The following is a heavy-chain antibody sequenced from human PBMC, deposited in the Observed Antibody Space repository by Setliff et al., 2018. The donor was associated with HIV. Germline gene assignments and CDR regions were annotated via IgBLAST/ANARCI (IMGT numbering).Heavy chain of an antibody. CDR3: AHSGREVRGPYFDY. V-gene: IGHV2-5*01. D-gene: IGHD3-10*01. CDR1: GFSLSSNGVS. J-gene: IGHJ4*02. CDR2: VYWNDNK. Sequence: SGPRCEPTQTLTLTCTFSGFSLSSNGVSVGWIRQAPGKAPEWLALVYWNDNKQYSPSLKTRVTVTKDTSRNRVVLTMTDLDPVDTATYYCAHSGREVRGPYFDYWGQGVLVTVSS.